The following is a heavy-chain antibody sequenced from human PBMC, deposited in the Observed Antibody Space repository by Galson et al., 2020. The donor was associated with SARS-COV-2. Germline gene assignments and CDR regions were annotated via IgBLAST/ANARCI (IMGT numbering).Heavy chain of an antibody. V-gene: IGHV3-30*18. CDR1: GFTFSSYR. J-gene: IGHJ6*02. D-gene: IGHD3-16*01. CDR2: ISSDGSTN. Sequence: GGSLRLSCAASGFTFSSYRMHWVRQTPGKGLEWVALISSDGSTNYYGDSVKGRINISRDNSKNSLYLQVNSLRAEDTAVYYCAKEGGSYAYYYYGMDVWGLGTTVTVSS. CDR3: AKEGGSYAYYYYGMDV.